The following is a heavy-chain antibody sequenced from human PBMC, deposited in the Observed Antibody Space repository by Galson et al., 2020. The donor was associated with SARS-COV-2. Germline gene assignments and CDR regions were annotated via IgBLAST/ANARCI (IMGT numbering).Heavy chain of an antibody. CDR2: IYYSGST. D-gene: IGHD3-16*01. V-gene: IGHV4-31*03. CDR1: GGSISSGGYY. Sequence: SETLSLTCTVSGGSISSGGYYWSWIRPHPGKGLEWNGYIYYSGSTYYNPSLKSRVTISVDTSKNQFSLKLSPVTAADTAVYYCARDLGPAEGAASYFDYWGQGTLVTVAS. CDR3: ARDLGPAEGAASYFDY. J-gene: IGHJ4*02.